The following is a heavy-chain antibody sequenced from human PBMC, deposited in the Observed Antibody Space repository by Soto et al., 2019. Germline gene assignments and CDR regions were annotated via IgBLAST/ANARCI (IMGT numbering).Heavy chain of an antibody. Sequence: EVQLVESGGGLVQPGGSLRLSCAASGFTFGSYWMHWVRQAPGKGLVWVSRINSDGSRTTYADSVRGRFAISRDNAKNTLDLQMNSLRAEDTAVYYCASSLLTPIDDWGQVPLVTVAS. J-gene: IGHJ4*02. CDR3: ASSLLTPIDD. CDR1: GFTFGSYW. CDR2: INSDGSRT. V-gene: IGHV3-74*01.